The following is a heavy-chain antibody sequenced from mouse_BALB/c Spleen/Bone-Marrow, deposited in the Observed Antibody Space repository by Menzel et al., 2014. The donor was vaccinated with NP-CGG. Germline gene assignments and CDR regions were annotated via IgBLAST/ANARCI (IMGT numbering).Heavy chain of an antibody. CDR2: IYPGNVDT. J-gene: IGHJ1*01. CDR3: AREVGGGGYFDV. V-gene: IGHV1S56*01. D-gene: IGHD1-1*02. CDR1: GYTFTNYY. Sequence: VKLQESGPELVMPGTSVKISCKASGYTFTNYYIHWVRQRPGQGLEWIGWIYPGNVDTKYNEKFKGKATLTADKSSSTAYMQRSSLTSEDSAVYFGAREVGGGGYFDVWGAGTTVTVPS.